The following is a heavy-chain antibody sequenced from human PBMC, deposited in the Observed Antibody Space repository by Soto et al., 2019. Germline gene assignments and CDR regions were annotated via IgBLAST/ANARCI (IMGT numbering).Heavy chain of an antibody. Sequence: QITLKESGPTLVKPTQTLTLTCTFSGFSLSTSGVGVGWILQPPGKALEWLALIYLDDDKRYSPSLKSRRTITKDTSKNQVVLTMTNVDPVDTATYYCAHRPRVQLWSAAFDFWGQGTLVTVSS. J-gene: IGHJ4*02. CDR3: AHRPRVQLWSAAFDF. CDR1: GFSLSTSGVG. D-gene: IGHD5-18*01. V-gene: IGHV2-5*02. CDR2: IYLDDDK.